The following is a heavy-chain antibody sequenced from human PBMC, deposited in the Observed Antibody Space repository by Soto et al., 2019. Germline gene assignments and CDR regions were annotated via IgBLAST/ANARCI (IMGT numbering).Heavy chain of an antibody. V-gene: IGHV3-33*08. CDR2: IWYDGSNK. J-gene: IGHJ4*02. Sequence: PGGSLRLSCAASGFTFSSYGIHWVRQAPGKGLEWVALIWYDGSNKYYADSVKGRFTISRDNSKNTLYLQVDSLRPEDAAVYYCARDPKTSGGQHWAFNYFDSWGQGTLVTVSS. D-gene: IGHD7-27*01. CDR3: ARDPKTSGGQHWAFNYFDS. CDR1: GFTFSSYG.